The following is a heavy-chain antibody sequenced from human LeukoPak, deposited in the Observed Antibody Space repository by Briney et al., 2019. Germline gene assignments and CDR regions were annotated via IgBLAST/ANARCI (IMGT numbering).Heavy chain of an antibody. CDR2: IYYSGST. D-gene: IGHD2-2*01. CDR1: GGSISSYY. V-gene: IGHV4-59*01. J-gene: IGHJ4*02. CDR3: ARPEYGAFDY. Sequence: SETLSLTCTVSGGSISSYYWSWIRQPPGKGLEWIGYIYYSGSTNYNPSLKSRVTISVDTSKNQFSLKLSSVTAADTAVYYCARPEYGAFDYWGQGTLVTVSS.